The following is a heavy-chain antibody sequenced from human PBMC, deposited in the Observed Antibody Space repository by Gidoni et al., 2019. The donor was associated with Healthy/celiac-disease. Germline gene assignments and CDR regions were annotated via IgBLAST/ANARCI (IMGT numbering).Heavy chain of an antibody. CDR2: INHSGST. J-gene: IGHJ3*02. Sequence: QVQLQQWGAGLLKPSETLSLTCAVYGGSFSGSYWSWIRQPPGKGLEWIGEINHSGSTNYNPSLKSRVTISVDTSKNQFSLKLSSVTAAGTAVYYCARGGRITIFGVVIDAFDIWGQGTMVTVSS. CDR3: ARGGRITIFGVVIDAFDI. D-gene: IGHD3-3*01. V-gene: IGHV4-34*01. CDR1: GGSFSGSY.